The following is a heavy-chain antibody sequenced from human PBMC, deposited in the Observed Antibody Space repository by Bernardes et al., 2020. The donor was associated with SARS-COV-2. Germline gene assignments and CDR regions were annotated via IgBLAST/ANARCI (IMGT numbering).Heavy chain of an antibody. Sequence: SETLSLTCAVYGESFSGYYWSWIRQPPGKGLEWIGEINHSGSTNYNASLKSRVTLSVDTSKNQFSLKLSSLTAADTAVYYCARGRNSVNMLLVVSGFTAYFDYWEQGTLITVTS. CDR1: GESFSGYY. CDR3: ARGRNSVNMLLVVSGFTAYFDY. D-gene: IGHD2-15*01. CDR2: INHSGST. V-gene: IGHV4-34*01. J-gene: IGHJ4*02.